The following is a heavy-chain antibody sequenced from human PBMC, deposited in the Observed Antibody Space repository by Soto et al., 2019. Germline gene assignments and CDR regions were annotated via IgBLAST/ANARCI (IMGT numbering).Heavy chain of an antibody. CDR2: IYPGDSDT. Sequence: PGESLKISCKGSGYSFTSYWIGWVRQMPGKGLEWMGIIYPGDSDTRYSPSFQGQVTISADKSISTAYLQWSSLKASDTAMYYCARLLLGYCSGGSCYYYYGMDVWGQGTTVTVSS. CDR1: GYSFTSYW. D-gene: IGHD2-15*01. V-gene: IGHV5-51*01. J-gene: IGHJ6*02. CDR3: ARLLLGYCSGGSCYYYYGMDV.